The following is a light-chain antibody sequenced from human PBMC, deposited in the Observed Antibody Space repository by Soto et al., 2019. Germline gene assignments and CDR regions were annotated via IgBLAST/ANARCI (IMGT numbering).Light chain of an antibody. CDR1: SGHINYA. CDR3: QTWGTASHDVV. V-gene: IGLV4-69*01. J-gene: IGLJ2*01. CDR2: LNSDGSH. Sequence: QSVLTQSPSASASLGASVKLTCTLSSGHINYAIAWHQQRPEKGPRYLMKLNSDGSHSKGDGIPDRFSGSSSGAERHLTISSLLSEDEADYYCQTWGTASHDVVFGGGTKLTVL.